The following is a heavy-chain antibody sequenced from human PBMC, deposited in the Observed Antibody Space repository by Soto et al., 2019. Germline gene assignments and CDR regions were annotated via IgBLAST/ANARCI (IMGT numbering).Heavy chain of an antibody. CDR2: LTRTSSFI. CDR1: GFTFSSHS. J-gene: IGHJ4*02. Sequence: EVQLVESGGGLVQPGGSLRLSCAASGFTFSSHSMNWVRQAPGKGLEWVSTLTRTSSFIYYADSVKGRFTISRDNARNSLYLQMNSLRAEDTAVYFCARERTNSRLLDYWGQGVLVTVSS. D-gene: IGHD2-2*01. CDR3: ARERTNSRLLDY. V-gene: IGHV3-21*01.